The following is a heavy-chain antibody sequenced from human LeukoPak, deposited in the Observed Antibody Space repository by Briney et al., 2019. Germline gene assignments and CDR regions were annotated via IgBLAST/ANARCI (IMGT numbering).Heavy chain of an antibody. CDR1: GFTFSRYW. D-gene: IGHD1-14*01. J-gene: IGHJ4*02. V-gene: IGHV3-7*03. Sequence: GGSLRLSCAAPGFTFSRYWMTWVRQAPGKGLEWVAHIKDDGSETHYADSVKGRFTISRDNAKNSVSLQMNSLRTEDTAVYYCARDNRNVDYWGQGTLVTVSS. CDR2: IKDDGSET. CDR3: ARDNRNVDY.